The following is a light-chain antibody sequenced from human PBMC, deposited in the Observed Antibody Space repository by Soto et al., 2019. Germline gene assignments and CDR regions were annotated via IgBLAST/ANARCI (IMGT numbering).Light chain of an antibody. Sequence: QSALTQPPSMSGSPGQSITVSCTGTSSDIGASNFVSWYQHLPGRAPKVIIFEATNRPSGVSDRFSGSKAGITASLTISGLQADDEGEYFCISYKTDDTFVFGTGTKVTVL. CDR3: ISYKTDDTFV. V-gene: IGLV2-14*01. CDR2: EAT. J-gene: IGLJ1*01. CDR1: SSDIGASNF.